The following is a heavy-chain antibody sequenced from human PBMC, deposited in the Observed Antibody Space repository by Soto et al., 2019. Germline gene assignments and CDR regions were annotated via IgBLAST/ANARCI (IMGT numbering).Heavy chain of an antibody. Sequence: EVHLAESGGGLVQPGGSLRLACAASGFTVRNNYMSWVRQAPGKGLEWVSVVYDDGSTYYAGSVKGRFTISRDNSKNTVSLQMNSLRAEDTAVYYCARGHYGSLPGYFDYWGQGTLVTVSS. J-gene: IGHJ4*02. D-gene: IGHD3-10*01. CDR1: GFTVRNNY. V-gene: IGHV3-66*01. CDR3: ARGHYGSLPGYFDY. CDR2: VYDDGST.